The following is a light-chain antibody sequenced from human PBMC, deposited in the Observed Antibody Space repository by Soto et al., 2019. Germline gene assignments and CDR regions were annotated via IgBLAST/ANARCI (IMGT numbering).Light chain of an antibody. CDR1: QGIRHY. CDR3: QNFDSAPQT. CDR2: EAS. V-gene: IGKV1-27*01. J-gene: IGKJ1*01. Sequence: IQMTQSPSSLSATGGDRVTITCRASQGIRHYLAWYQQKPGKVPKLLIYEASNLQSGVPSRFRGGGSGTEFTLTISSLQPEDVATYYCQNFDSAPQTFGQGAKV.